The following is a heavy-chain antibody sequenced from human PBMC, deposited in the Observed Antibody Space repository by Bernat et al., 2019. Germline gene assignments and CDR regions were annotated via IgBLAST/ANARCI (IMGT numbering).Heavy chain of an antibody. V-gene: IGHV3-48*02. J-gene: IGHJ6*02. CDR2: ISSSSSTM. Sequence: VQLVESGGGVVQPGRSLRLSCAASGFTFSSYAMHWVRQAPGKGLEWVSFISSSSSTMYYADSVKGRFTISRDNGKNSLYLQMNSLRDEDTAVYYCARDKAEYYGMDVWGQGTTVTVSS. CDR3: ARDKAEYYGMDV. CDR1: GFTFSSYA.